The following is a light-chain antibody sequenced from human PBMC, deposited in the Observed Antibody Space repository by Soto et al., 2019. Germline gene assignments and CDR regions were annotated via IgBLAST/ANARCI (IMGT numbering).Light chain of an antibody. Sequence: DIQMTQSPSSLSASVGDRVTITCQASQDISNFLNWYQQKPGTAPKLLIYDASNLETGVPSRFSGSGSGTDFTFTISSMQPEDMATYYGQQYDNLPPFTFGPGTKVDIK. CDR2: DAS. J-gene: IGKJ3*01. CDR1: QDISNF. V-gene: IGKV1-33*01. CDR3: QQYDNLPPFT.